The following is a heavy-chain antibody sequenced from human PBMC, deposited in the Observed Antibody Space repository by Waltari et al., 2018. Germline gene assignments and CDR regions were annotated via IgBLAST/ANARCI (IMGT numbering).Heavy chain of an antibody. CDR2: IYHSGST. D-gene: IGHD6-6*01. J-gene: IGHJ5*02. CDR1: GGSISSSNW. CDR3: ARSGSSGFSWFDP. Sequence: QVQLQESGPGLVKPSGTLSLTCAVSGGSISSSNWWSWVRQPPGKGLEWIGDIYHSGSTNYNPSLKSRVPISVDKSKNQFSLKLSSVTAADTAVYYCARSGSSGFSWFDPWGQGTLVTVSS. V-gene: IGHV4-4*02.